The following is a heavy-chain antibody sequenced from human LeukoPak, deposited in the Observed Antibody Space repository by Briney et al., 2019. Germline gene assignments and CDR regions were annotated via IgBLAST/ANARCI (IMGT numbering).Heavy chain of an antibody. J-gene: IGHJ4*02. CDR3: ARWSFGVIDY. CDR1: GDSINNYY. V-gene: IGHV4-59*01. CDR2: IYYIGTT. Sequence: SETLSLTCTVSGDSINNYYWSWIRQPPGKGLEWIGYIYYIGTTKFNPSLKSRVTISLDTSRNQFSLKLSSVTAADTAVYYCARWSFGVIDYWGQGTLVTVSS. D-gene: IGHD3-10*01.